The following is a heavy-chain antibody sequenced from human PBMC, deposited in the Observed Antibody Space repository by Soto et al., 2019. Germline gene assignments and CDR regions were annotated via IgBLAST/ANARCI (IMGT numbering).Heavy chain of an antibody. CDR3: ARVGSSIATRPFDY. V-gene: IGHV4-59*01. CDR1: GGSITLYY. J-gene: IGHJ4*02. Sequence: PSETLSLTCTVSGGSITLYYWNWIRQPPGKGLEWIGYIYYSGSTNYNPSLKNRVTISVDTSKNQFSLKLSSVTAADTAVYYCARVGSSIATRPFDYWGQGTLVTVSS. D-gene: IGHD6-6*01. CDR2: IYYSGST.